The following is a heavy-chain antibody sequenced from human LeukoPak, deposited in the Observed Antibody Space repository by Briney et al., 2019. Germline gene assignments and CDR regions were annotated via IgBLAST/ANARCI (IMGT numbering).Heavy chain of an antibody. CDR2: ISAYNGNT. CDR1: GYTFTSYG. J-gene: IGHJ3*02. D-gene: IGHD6-19*01. CDR3: VRDLAGTSPSSNAFDI. V-gene: IGHV1-18*01. Sequence: ASVKVSCKTSGYTFTSYGISWVRQAPGQGLEWMGWISAYNGNTNYARKLQGRVTMTTDTSTSTANMELRSLRSDDTAVYYCVRDLAGTSPSSNAFDIWGQGTMVTVSS.